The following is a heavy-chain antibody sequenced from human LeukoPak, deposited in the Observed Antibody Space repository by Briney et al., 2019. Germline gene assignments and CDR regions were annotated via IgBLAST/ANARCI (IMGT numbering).Heavy chain of an antibody. Sequence: ASVKVSCKASGYTFTNYDINWVRQAPGQGLEWMGWVNPNSGNTGYAQKFQGRVTITRNTSISTVYMEVSSLRSEDTAVYYCARGPDTALDYYFYYMDVWGKGTTVTVSS. V-gene: IGHV1-8*03. CDR3: ARGPDTALDYYFYYMDV. J-gene: IGHJ6*03. D-gene: IGHD2-2*02. CDR1: GYTFTNYD. CDR2: VNPNSGNT.